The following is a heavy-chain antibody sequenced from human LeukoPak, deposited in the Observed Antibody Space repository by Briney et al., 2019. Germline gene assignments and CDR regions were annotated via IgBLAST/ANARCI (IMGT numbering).Heavy chain of an antibody. V-gene: IGHV3-30*18. CDR3: AKDYHYYDSSGLPSDY. D-gene: IGHD3-22*01. J-gene: IGHJ4*02. CDR1: GFTFSSYG. CDR2: ISYDGSNK. Sequence: GSPRLSCAASGFTFSSYGMHWVRQAPGKGLEWVAVISYDGSNKYYADSVKGRFTISRDNSKNTLYLQMNSLRAEDTAVYYCAKDYHYYDSSGLPSDYWGQGTLVTVSS.